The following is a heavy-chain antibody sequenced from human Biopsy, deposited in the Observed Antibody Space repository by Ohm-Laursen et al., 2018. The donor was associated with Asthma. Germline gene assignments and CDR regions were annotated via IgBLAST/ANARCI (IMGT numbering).Heavy chain of an antibody. D-gene: IGHD4-17*01. J-gene: IGHJ4*02. CDR3: ASDFPKDYVRYNFQF. V-gene: IGHV1-24*01. CDR1: GYSLTDLS. CDR2: HDHEEGGT. Sequence: SVKVSCKISGYSLTDLSMHWARQAPGQGLEWMGGHDHEEGGTVNARRFQGRVTMTEDTSTDTACMELSSLSSDDTAVYYCASDFPKDYVRYNFQFWGQGTLVTVSS.